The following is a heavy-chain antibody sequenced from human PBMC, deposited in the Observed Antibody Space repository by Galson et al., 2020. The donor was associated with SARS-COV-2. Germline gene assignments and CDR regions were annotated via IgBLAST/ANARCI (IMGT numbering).Heavy chain of an antibody. CDR3: ARFSGCGGSGVLAGHSEREVNMDY. CDR1: GGSISSGGYY. Sequence: ASETLSLTCTVSGGSISSGGYYWSWIRQHPGKGLEWIGYIYYSGSTYYNPSLKSRVTISVDTSKNQFSLKLSSVTAADTAVSYCARFSGCGGSGVLAGHSEREVNMDYWGQGTLVTVSS. J-gene: IGHJ4*02. CDR2: IYYSGST. D-gene: IGHD2-15*01. V-gene: IGHV4-31*03.